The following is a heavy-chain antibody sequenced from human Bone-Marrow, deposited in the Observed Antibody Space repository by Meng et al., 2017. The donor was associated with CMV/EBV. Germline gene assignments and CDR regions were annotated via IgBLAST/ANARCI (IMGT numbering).Heavy chain of an antibody. CDR3: ARAPTYFRSGGSCYWSL. CDR2: IIPILGIA. Sequence: SVKVSCKASGGTFSSYAISWVRQAPGQGLEWMGGIIPILGIANYAQKFQGRVTITADKSTSTAYMELSSLRSEDTAVYYCARAPTYFRSGGSCYWSLWGQGTLVTVSS. D-gene: IGHD2-15*01. CDR1: GGTFSSYA. J-gene: IGHJ4*02. V-gene: IGHV1-69*10.